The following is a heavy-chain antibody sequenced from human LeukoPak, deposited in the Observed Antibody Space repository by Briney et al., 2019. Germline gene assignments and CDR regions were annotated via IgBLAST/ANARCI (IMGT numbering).Heavy chain of an antibody. CDR1: GFTFDDYA. CDR3: ARDRSSGWIDY. Sequence: GGSLRLSCAASGFTFDDYAMHWVRQAPGKGLVWVSRISSEGSTTHYADSVKGRFTISRDNAKNTLFLQMSSLRAEDTAVYFCARDRSSGWIDYWGQGTLVTVSS. V-gene: IGHV3-74*01. CDR2: ISSEGSTT. J-gene: IGHJ4*02. D-gene: IGHD6-19*01.